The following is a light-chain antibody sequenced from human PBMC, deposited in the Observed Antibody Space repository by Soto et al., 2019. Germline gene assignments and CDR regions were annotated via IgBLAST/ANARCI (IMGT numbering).Light chain of an antibody. V-gene: IGKV1-39*01. Sequence: DIQMTQSPSSLSASVGDRVTITRRASQNIRNYLHWYQQKPGKAPKLLIYGASTLESGVPSRFTGSGSGSDFTLTISSLQPEDSATYYCLHIWTSPRTIGQGTKVEI. CDR2: GAS. CDR1: QNIRNY. CDR3: LHIWTSPRT. J-gene: IGKJ1*01.